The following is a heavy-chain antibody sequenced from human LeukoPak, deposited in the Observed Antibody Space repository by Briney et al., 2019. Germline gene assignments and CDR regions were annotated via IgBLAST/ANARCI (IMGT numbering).Heavy chain of an antibody. J-gene: IGHJ4*02. D-gene: IGHD3-3*01. CDR1: GFTFSSYW. Sequence: PGGSLRLSCAASGFTFSSYWMSWVRQAPGKGLEWVANIKQDGSEKYYVDSVKGRFTISRDNAKNSLYLQMSSLRAEDTAAYYCARDFWRVANTYYFEYWGQGTLVTVSS. CDR2: IKQDGSEK. CDR3: ARDFWRVANTYYFEY. V-gene: IGHV3-7*05.